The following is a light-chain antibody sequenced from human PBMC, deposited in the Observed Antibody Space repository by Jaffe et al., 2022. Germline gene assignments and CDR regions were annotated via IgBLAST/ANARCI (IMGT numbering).Light chain of an antibody. Sequence: QSVLTQPPSVSAAPGQKVTISCSGSSSNIGNNYVSWYQQLPGTAPKLLIYDNNKRPSGIPDRFSGSKSGTSATLGITGLQTGDEADYYCGTWDSSLSPRVVFGGGTKLTVL. CDR2: DNN. CDR1: SSNIGNNY. CDR3: GTWDSSLSPRVV. V-gene: IGLV1-51*01. J-gene: IGLJ2*01.